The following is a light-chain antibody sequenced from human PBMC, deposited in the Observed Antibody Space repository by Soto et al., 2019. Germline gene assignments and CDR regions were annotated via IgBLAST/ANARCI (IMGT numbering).Light chain of an antibody. CDR2: DGS. CDR3: QQYKSDFPT. Sequence: DIQMTQSPSTLSASVGDRVTVTCRASQTIFSWLAWFQQKPGKAPKLLIYDGSTLESGVPSRFTGSGSGTGFTLTISSLQPDDFATYICQQYKSDFPTFGQGNKVDIK. J-gene: IGKJ1*01. CDR1: QTIFSW. V-gene: IGKV1-5*01.